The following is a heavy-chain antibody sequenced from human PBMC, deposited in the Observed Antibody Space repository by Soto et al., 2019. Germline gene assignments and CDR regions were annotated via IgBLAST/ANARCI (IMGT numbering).Heavy chain of an antibody. CDR1: SGSINSYY. V-gene: IGHV4-59*08. D-gene: IGHD2-15*01. J-gene: IGHJ4*02. CDR2: IYYSGGT. CDR3: ARHPGSGDYDY. Sequence: SETLSLTCTVSSGSINSYYWSWIRQPPGKGLEGIGYIYYSGGTNYNHSLKSRVTISVDTSKNQFSLKLSSVSAVDTAVYYCARHPGSGDYDYWGQGTLFTVSS.